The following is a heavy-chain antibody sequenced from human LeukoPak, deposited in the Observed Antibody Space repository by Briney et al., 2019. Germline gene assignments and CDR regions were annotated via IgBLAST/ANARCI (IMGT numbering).Heavy chain of an antibody. CDR1: GYSFTTYW. CDR3: ARSASGSSSPDGHFDY. D-gene: IGHD1-26*01. Sequence: GESLKISCEGSGYSFTTYWIGWVRQMPGKGLEWMGIIYPGDSDTRYSPSFQGQVTISADKSIITAYLQWSSLKASDTAMYYCARSASGSSSPDGHFDYWGQGTLVTVSS. V-gene: IGHV5-51*01. CDR2: IYPGDSDT. J-gene: IGHJ4*02.